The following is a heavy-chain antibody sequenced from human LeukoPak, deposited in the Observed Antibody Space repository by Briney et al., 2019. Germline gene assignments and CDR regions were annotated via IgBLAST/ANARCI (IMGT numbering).Heavy chain of an antibody. CDR2: IIPIFGTA. CDR1: GGTFSSYA. CDR3: ARDGHYGGYYYGMDV. V-gene: IGHV1-69*13. J-gene: IGHJ6*02. Sequence: SVNVSCKASGGTFSSYAISWVRQAPGQGLEWMGGIIPIFGTANYAQKFQGRVTITADESTSTAYMELSSLRSEDTAVYYCARDGHYGGYYYGMDVWGQGTTVTVCS. D-gene: IGHD4-17*01.